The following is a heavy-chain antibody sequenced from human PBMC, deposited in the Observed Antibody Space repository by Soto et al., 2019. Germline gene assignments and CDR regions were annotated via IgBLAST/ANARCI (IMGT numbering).Heavy chain of an antibody. Sequence: GGSLRLSCAASGFTFSSYGMHWVRQAPGKGLEWVAIIWYDGSNKYYADSVKGRFTISRDNSKNTLYLQMNSLRAEDTAVYYCARDTGYSYGSYYYYGMDVWGQGTTVTVSS. CDR2: IWYDGSNK. CDR3: ARDTGYSYGSYYYYGMDV. V-gene: IGHV3-33*01. J-gene: IGHJ6*02. D-gene: IGHD5-18*01. CDR1: GFTFSSYG.